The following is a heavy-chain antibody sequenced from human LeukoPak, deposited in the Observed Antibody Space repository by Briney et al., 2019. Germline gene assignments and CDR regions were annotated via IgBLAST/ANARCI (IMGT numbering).Heavy chain of an antibody. V-gene: IGHV3-23*01. D-gene: IGHD5-24*01. CDR1: GFTFSSYA. CDR3: AKPTQGWLQLKYFQH. Sequence: GGSLRLSCAASGFTFSSYAMSWVRQAPGKGLEWVSAISGSGCSTYSADSVKGRFTISRDNSKNTLYLQMNSLRAEDTAVYYCAKPTQGWLQLKYFQHWGQGTLVTVSS. CDR2: ISGSGCST. J-gene: IGHJ1*01.